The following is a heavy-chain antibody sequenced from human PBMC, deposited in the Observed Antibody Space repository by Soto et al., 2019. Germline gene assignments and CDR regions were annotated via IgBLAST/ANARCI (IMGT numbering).Heavy chain of an antibody. J-gene: IGHJ6*02. Sequence: TGGSLRLSCAASGFTVSSNYMSWVRQAPGKGLEWVSVIYSGGSTYYADSVKGRFTVSRDNSKNTLYLQMNSLRSEDTAVYYCARASGSHYYYYGMDVWGQGTTVTVSS. CDR2: IYSGGST. CDR1: GFTVSSNY. D-gene: IGHD1-26*01. V-gene: IGHV3-53*01. CDR3: ARASGSHYYYYGMDV.